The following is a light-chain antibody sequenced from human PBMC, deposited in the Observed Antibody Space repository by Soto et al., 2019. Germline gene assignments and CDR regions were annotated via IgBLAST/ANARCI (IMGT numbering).Light chain of an antibody. CDR1: SSNIGSNY. CDR2: RNN. J-gene: IGLJ1*01. CDR3: AAWDDSLSGFYV. Sequence: QSVRTQPPSASGTPGQRVTISFFGSSSNIGSNYVYWYQQLPGTAPKLLIYRNNQRPSGVPDRFSGSKSGTSASLAISGLRSEDEADYYCAAWDDSLSGFYVFGTGTKVTVL. V-gene: IGLV1-47*01.